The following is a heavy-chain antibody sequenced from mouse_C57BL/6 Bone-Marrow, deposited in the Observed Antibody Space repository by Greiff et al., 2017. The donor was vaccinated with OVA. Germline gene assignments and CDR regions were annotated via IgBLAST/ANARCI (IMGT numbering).Heavy chain of an antibody. V-gene: IGHV14-2*01. D-gene: IGHD2-5*01. CDR1: GFNIHDYY. CDR2: IDPEDGAT. Sequence: EVQLMESGAELVKPGASVKFSCTASGFNIHDYYMHWVKQSTEQGLEWIGRIDPEDGATKYAPKFQGKANITADTSSNTAYLKRSSLTSEDTAVYYCARSLYSNYGWGQGTTLTVSS. J-gene: IGHJ2*01. CDR3: ARSLYSNYG.